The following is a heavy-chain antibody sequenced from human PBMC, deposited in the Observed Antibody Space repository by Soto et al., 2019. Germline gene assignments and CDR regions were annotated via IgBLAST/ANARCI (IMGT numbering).Heavy chain of an antibody. CDR1: GFTFSSYA. CDR3: AKSPESGIAAAGKRWYYFDY. V-gene: IGHV3-23*01. J-gene: IGHJ4*02. Sequence: HPGGSLRLSCAASGFTFSSYAMSWVRQAPGKGLEWVSAISGSGGSTYYADSVKGRFTISRDNSKNTLYLQMNSLRAEDTAVYYCAKSPESGIAAAGKRWYYFDYWGQGTLVTVSS. CDR2: ISGSGGST. D-gene: IGHD6-13*01.